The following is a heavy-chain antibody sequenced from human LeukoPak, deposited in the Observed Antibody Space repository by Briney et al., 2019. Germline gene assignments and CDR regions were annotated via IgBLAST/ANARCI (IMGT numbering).Heavy chain of an antibody. D-gene: IGHD2-2*01. V-gene: IGHV4-59*12. J-gene: IGHJ5*02. CDR1: GGSISSYY. CDR2: IYYSGST. Sequence: SETLSLTCTVSGGSISSYYWSWIRQPPGKGLEWIGYIYYSGSTNYNPSLKSRVTISVDTSKNQFSLKLSSVTAADTAVYYCARGGVVPAAIRTHNWFDPWGQGTLVTVSS. CDR3: ARGGVVPAAIRTHNWFDP.